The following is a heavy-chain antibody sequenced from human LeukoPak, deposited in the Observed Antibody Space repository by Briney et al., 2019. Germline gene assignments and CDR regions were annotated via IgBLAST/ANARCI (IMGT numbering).Heavy chain of an antibody. V-gene: IGHV3-30*02. Sequence: GGSLRLSCAGSGFSFSSYGMHWVRQAPGKGLEWMAFIRSDGSNKYYADSVKGRFTISRDNSKNTLYLQMNSLRAEDAAVYYCAREKEWLLTGIFDYWGQGTLVTVSS. CDR2: IRSDGSNK. CDR3: AREKEWLLTGIFDY. D-gene: IGHD5-12*01. CDR1: GFSFSSYG. J-gene: IGHJ4*02.